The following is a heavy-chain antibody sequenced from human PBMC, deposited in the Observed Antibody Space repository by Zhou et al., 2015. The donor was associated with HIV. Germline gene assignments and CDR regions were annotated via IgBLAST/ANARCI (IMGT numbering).Heavy chain of an antibody. CDR1: GGTFSSYA. CDR2: IIPIFGTA. V-gene: IGHV1-69*01. Sequence: QVQLVQSGAEVKKPGSSVKVSCKASGGTFSSYAISWVRQAPGQGLEWMGGIIPIFGTANYAQKFQGRVTITADESTSTAYMELSSLRSEDTAVYYCARGASLITMVRGVIIPDGRYYYYGMDVWGQGTTVTVSS. D-gene: IGHD3-10*01. J-gene: IGHJ6*02. CDR3: ARGASLITMVRGVIIPDGRYYYYGMDV.